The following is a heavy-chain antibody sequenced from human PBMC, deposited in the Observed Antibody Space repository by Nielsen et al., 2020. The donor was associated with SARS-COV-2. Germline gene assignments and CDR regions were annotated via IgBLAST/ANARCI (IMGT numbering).Heavy chain of an antibody. CDR3: TRDREGSSSEYYYFYYGMDV. J-gene: IGHJ6*02. D-gene: IGHD6-6*01. V-gene: IGHV3-15*01. CDR2: IKSKTDGGTT. Sequence: WIRQPPGKGLEWVGRIKSKTDGGTTDYAAPVKGRFTISRDDSKNTLYLQMNSLKTEDTAVYYCTRDREGSSSEYYYFYYGMDVWGLGTTVTVSS.